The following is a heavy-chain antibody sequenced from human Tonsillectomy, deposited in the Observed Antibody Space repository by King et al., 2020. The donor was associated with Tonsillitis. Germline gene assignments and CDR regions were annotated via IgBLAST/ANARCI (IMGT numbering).Heavy chain of an antibody. V-gene: IGHV3-21*02. Sequence: VQLVESGGGLVKPGGSLRLSCAASGFTFSTYTMNWVRQAPGKGLEWVSSISGTGYIYDADSLKGRFTISRDNAKNSLYLQLNSLRAEDTAVYYCATFSPGGGAHPFCFGDWGPGTLVTVSS. D-gene: IGHD3-16*01. CDR1: GFTFSTYT. CDR2: ISGTGYI. J-gene: IGHJ4*02. CDR3: ATFSPGGGAHPFCFGD.